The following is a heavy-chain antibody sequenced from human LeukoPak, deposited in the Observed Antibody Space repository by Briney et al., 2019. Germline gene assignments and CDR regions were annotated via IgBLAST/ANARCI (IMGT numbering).Heavy chain of an antibody. J-gene: IGHJ5*02. D-gene: IGHD1-26*01. Sequence: SETLSLTCTVSGGSISSSSYYWGWIRQPPGKGVEWIASIYYSGSTYYNPSLKSRVTISVDTSKNQLSLKLSSLTAADTAVYYCARHEYSGSYYGLSWFDPWGQGTLVTVSS. CDR3: ARHEYSGSYYGLSWFDP. CDR1: GGSISSSSYY. CDR2: IYYSGST. V-gene: IGHV4-39*01.